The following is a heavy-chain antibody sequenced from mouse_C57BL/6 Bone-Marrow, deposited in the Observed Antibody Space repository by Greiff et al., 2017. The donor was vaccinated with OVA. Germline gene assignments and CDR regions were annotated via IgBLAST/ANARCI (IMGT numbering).Heavy chain of an antibody. CDR3: AREGTTVVATDY. Sequence: QVQLQQPGAELVKPGASVKLSCKASGYTFTSYWMHWVKQRPGQGLEWIGMIHPNSGSTNYNEKFKSKATLTVDKSSSTAYMQLSSLTSEDSAVYYCAREGTTVVATDYWGQGTTLTVSS. J-gene: IGHJ2*01. V-gene: IGHV1-64*01. D-gene: IGHD1-1*01. CDR2: IHPNSGST. CDR1: GYTFTSYW.